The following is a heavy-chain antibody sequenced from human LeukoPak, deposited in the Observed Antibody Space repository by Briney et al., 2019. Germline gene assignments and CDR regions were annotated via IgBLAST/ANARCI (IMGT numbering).Heavy chain of an antibody. J-gene: IGHJ4*02. CDR2: IYRTGST. CDR1: GGSFSGYY. CDR3: ARRGFSASAFDY. D-gene: IGHD3-10*01. V-gene: IGHV4-34*01. Sequence: SETLSLTCAVYGGSFSGYYWSWIRQPPGKGLQWIGSIYRTGSTYYNPSLKSRVTISVDTSKNHFSLRLSSVAAADTAVYYCARRGFSASAFDYWGQGTLVTVSS.